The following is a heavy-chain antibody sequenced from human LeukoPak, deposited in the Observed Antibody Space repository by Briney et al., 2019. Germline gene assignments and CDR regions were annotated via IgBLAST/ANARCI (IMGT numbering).Heavy chain of an antibody. CDR1: GGTFSSYA. D-gene: IGHD3-10*01. V-gene: IGHV1-69*05. Sequence: ASVKVSCKASGGTFSSYAISWVRQASGQGLEWMGRIIPIFGTANYAQKFQGRVTITTDESTSTAYMELSSLRSEDTAVYYCARGFNYGSGSYGHWGQGTLVTVSS. CDR2: IIPIFGTA. J-gene: IGHJ4*02. CDR3: ARGFNYGSGSYGH.